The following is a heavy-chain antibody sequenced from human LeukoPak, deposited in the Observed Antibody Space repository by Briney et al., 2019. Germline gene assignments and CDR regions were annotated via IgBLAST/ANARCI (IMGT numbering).Heavy chain of an antibody. Sequence: PGGSLRLSCAASRFTFSIYWMTWVRQAPGKGLEWVASIKQDGTEKYYVDSVKGRFTISRDNSKNSLYLQMNSLRAEDTAVYYCAKDPWVVAVPAAIFDIWGQGTMVTVSS. V-gene: IGHV3-7*03. D-gene: IGHD2-2*01. CDR1: RFTFSIYW. CDR3: AKDPWVVAVPAAIFDI. CDR2: IKQDGTEK. J-gene: IGHJ3*02.